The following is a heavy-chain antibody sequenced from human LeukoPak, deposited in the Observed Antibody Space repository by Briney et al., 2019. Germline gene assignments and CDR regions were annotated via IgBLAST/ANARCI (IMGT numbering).Heavy chain of an antibody. CDR3: ARELVRRNGAFDL. J-gene: IGHJ3*01. CDR2: IEPDGSLI. Sequence: GGSLRLSCAASGFTFSRSWLHWVRQARGKGLEWVSLIEPDGSLINYADSVQGRFIISRDNAKNTLFLQMNSLRVDDTAVYYCARELVRRNGAFDLWGQGTMVTVSS. CDR1: GFTFSRSW. V-gene: IGHV3-74*01. D-gene: IGHD1-1*01.